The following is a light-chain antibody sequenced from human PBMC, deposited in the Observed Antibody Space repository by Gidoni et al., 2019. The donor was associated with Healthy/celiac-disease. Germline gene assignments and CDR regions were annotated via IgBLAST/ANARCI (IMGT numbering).Light chain of an antibody. CDR3: LQDYNYPYT. CDR2: AAS. J-gene: IGKJ2*01. Sequence: AVHMTQSPSSVSASVGDRVTITCRASQGIRKDLGWYQQKPGKAPKLLIYAASSLQSGVPSRFSGSGSGTDFTLTISSLQPEDFATYYCLQDYNYPYTFGQGTKLEIK. V-gene: IGKV1-6*01. CDR1: QGIRKD.